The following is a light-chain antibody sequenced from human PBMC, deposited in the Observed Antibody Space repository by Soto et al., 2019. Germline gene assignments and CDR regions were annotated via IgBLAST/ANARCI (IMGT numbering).Light chain of an antibody. CDR1: QSISSSY. Sequence: EIVWTQSPGTLSLFPGERATLSCRASQSISSSYLAWYQQKPGQAPRLLIYGASSRATGIPDRFSGAGSATDFTLTISRLEPEDFAVYYCHQYGSAPAWTFGQGTKVEIK. V-gene: IGKV3-20*01. J-gene: IGKJ1*01. CDR2: GAS. CDR3: HQYGSAPAWT.